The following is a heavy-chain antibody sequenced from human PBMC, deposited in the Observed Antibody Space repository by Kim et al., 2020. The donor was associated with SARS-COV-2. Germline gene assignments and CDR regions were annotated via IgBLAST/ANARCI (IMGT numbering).Heavy chain of an antibody. Sequence: SVKVSCKASGGTFSSYAISWVRQAPGQGLEWMGGIIPIFGTANYAQKFQGRVTITADESTSTAYMELSSLRSEDTAVYYCASGPYNYYGMDVWGQGTTVTVSS. CDR1: GGTFSSYA. CDR2: IIPIFGTA. CDR3: ASGPYNYYGMDV. J-gene: IGHJ6*02. V-gene: IGHV1-69*13.